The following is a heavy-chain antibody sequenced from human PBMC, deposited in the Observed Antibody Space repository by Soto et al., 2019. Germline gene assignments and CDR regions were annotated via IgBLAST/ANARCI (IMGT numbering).Heavy chain of an antibody. V-gene: IGHV1-18*01. CDR3: ARDPWYYYDSSGYYPLDY. CDR2: ISAYNGNT. D-gene: IGHD3-22*01. J-gene: IGHJ4*02. Sequence: ASVKVACKASGYTFTSYGISWLLQAPGQGLEWMGWISAYNGNTNYAQKLQGRVTMTTDTSTSTAYMELRSLRSDDTAVYYCARDPWYYYDSSGYYPLDYWGQGTLVTVSS. CDR1: GYTFTSYG.